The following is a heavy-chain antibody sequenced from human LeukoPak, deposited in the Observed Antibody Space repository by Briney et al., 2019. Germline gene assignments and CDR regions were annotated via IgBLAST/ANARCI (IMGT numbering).Heavy chain of an antibody. CDR1: GYTFTSYG. CDR2: ISAYNGNT. V-gene: IGHV1-18*01. J-gene: IGHJ4*02. CDR3: ARDPDSSGYIGFDY. D-gene: IGHD3-22*01. Sequence: ASVKVSCKASGYTFTSYGISWVRQAPGQGLEWMGWISAYNGNTNYARKLQGRVTMTTDTSTSTAYMELRSLRSDDTAVYYCARDPDSSGYIGFDYWGQGTLVTVSS.